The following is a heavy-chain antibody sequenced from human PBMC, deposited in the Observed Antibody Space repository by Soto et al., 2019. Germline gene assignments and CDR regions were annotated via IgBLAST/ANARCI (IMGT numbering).Heavy chain of an antibody. CDR3: ARQGVYTQYNWNDFGY. D-gene: IGHD1-20*01. CDR2: INPSDSDT. Sequence: PGESLKISCMGSGYTFTNYWIVWVRQMPGEGLEWMGIINPSDSDTRYSSSFRGQVTISVDKSISTAYLQWNSLKASDTAMYYCARQGVYTQYNWNDFGYWGQGTLVTVSS. J-gene: IGHJ4*02. V-gene: IGHV5-51*01. CDR1: GYTFTNYW.